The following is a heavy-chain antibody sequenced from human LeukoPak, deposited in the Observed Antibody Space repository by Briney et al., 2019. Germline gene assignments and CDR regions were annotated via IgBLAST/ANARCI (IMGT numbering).Heavy chain of an antibody. J-gene: IGHJ4*02. CDR3: ARGGPDDYGDYDPFDY. D-gene: IGHD4-17*01. V-gene: IGHV1-18*01. CDR2: ISAYNGNT. Sequence: ASVKVSCKASGYTFTSYGISWVRQAPGQGLEWMGWISAYNGNTNYAQKLQGRVTMTTDTSTSTAYMELRSLRSDDAAVYYCARGGPDDYGDYDPFDYWGQGTLVTVSS. CDR1: GYTFTSYG.